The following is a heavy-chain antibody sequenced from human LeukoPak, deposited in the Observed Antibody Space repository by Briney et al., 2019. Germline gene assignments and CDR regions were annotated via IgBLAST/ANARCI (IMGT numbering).Heavy chain of an antibody. CDR3: AKAGGYCSSTSCYGALDY. V-gene: IGHV3-30*18. Sequence: GGSLRLSCAASGFTFGSYGMHWVRQAPGKGLEWVAVISYDGSNKYYADSVKGRFTISRDNSKNTLYLQMNSLRAEDTAVYYCAKAGGYCSSTSCYGALDYWGQGTLVTVSS. CDR1: GFTFGSYG. D-gene: IGHD2-2*01. J-gene: IGHJ4*02. CDR2: ISYDGSNK.